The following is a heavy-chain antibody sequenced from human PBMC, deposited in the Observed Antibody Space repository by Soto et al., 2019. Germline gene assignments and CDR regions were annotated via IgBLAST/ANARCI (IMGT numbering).Heavy chain of an antibody. Sequence: QVQLQESGPGLVKPSGTLSLTCAVSGVSISSHDWWTWVRQPPGKGLEWIGESHQSGNTNYNSSLESRVTISVDKSKNQFSLKLTSGTVADTAVYYCATRDSGRFYWGQGTLVTVSS. CDR1: GVSISSHDW. CDR2: SHQSGNT. D-gene: IGHD6-13*01. V-gene: IGHV4-4*02. J-gene: IGHJ4*02. CDR3: ATRDSGRFY.